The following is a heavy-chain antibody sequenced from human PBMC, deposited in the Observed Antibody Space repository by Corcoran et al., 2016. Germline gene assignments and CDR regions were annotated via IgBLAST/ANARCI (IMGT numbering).Heavy chain of an antibody. Sequence: HVQLQQSGPGLVKPSQTLSLTCALSGDSVSSNSAAWNWIRQSPSRGLEWLGRTYYRSRWYDDYAESVKSRMSINPDTSKNQFSLHLDSVTPDDTAVYYCARVAVAENYGMDVWGQGTTVTVSS. J-gene: IGHJ6*02. CDR3: ARVAVAENYGMDV. V-gene: IGHV6-1*01. D-gene: IGHD6-19*01. CDR2: TYYRSRWYD. CDR1: GDSVSSNSAA.